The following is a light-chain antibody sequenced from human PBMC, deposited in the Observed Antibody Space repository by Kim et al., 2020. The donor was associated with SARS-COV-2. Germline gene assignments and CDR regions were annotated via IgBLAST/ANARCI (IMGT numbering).Light chain of an antibody. CDR3: QVWDSSSYV. CDR2: RDS. J-gene: IGLJ1*01. V-gene: IGLV3-9*01. CDR1: NIGSKN. Sequence: SYELTQPLSVSVALGQTARITCGGNNIGSKNVHWYQQKQGQAPVLVIYRDSNRPSGIPERFSGSNSGNTATLTISRAQAGDEADYYCQVWDSSSYVFGTGTKVTVL.